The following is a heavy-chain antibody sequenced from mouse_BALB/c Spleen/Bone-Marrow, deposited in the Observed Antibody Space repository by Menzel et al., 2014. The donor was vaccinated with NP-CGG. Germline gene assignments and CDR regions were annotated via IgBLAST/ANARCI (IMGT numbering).Heavy chain of an antibody. J-gene: IGHJ2*01. CDR2: INPEGSTI. CDR1: GFDFRRYW. D-gene: IGHD1-1*01. CDR3: ARLGYYGYFVD. Sequence: EVQRVESGGGLVQPGGSLKLSCAASGFDFRRYWMSWVRQAPGKGLEWIGEINPEGSTINYTPSLKGKFIISRDNAKNTLYLQMSKVRSEDTALYYCARLGYYGYFVDWGQGTTLTVSS. V-gene: IGHV4-1*02.